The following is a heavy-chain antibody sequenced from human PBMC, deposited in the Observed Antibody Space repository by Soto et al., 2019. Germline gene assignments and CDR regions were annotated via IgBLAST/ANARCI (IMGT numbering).Heavy chain of an antibody. CDR2: ISYDGSYK. J-gene: IGHJ3*02. CDR1: GFTFSSNG. D-gene: IGHD2-15*01. Sequence: PGGSLRLSCAASGFTFSSNGMHWVRQAPGKGLEWVTFISYDGSYKYYADSVKGRFTISRDNAKNSLYLQMNSLRAEDTALYYCAKGGVVPPFFSPDDAFDIWGQGTMVTVSS. V-gene: IGHV3-30*18. CDR3: AKGGVVPPFFSPDDAFDI.